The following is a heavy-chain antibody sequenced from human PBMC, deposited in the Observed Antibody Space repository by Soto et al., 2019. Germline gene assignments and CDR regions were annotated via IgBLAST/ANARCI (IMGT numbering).Heavy chain of an antibody. V-gene: IGHV3-74*01. J-gene: IGHJ6*02. CDR1: GLSFNIYW. CDR2: INSDGSHT. CDR3: AGGMAGLDV. Sequence: EVQLVESGGGLVQPGGSLRLSCAASGLSFNIYWMHWVRQVPGKGLVWLARINSDGSHTIYVDSVKGRFTISRDNAKNTVFLQMDRLRDEETGVYYCAGGMAGLDVWGQGTTVTVSS.